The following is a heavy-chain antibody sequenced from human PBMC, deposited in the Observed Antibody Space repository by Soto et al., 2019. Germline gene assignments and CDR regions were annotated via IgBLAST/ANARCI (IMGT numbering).Heavy chain of an antibody. CDR2: IYYSGST. CDR3: ARDAMVRGVSYNWFDP. Sequence: QVQLQESGPGLVKPSETLSLTCTVSGGSVSSGSYYWSWIRQPPGKGLEWIGYIYYSGSTNYNPPLKSRVTISVDTSKNQFSLKLSSVTAADTAVYYCARDAMVRGVSYNWFDPWGQGTLVTVSS. J-gene: IGHJ5*02. D-gene: IGHD3-10*01. CDR1: GGSVSSGSYY. V-gene: IGHV4-61*01.